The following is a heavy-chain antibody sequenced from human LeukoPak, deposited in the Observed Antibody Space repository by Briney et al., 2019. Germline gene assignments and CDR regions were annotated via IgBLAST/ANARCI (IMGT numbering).Heavy chain of an antibody. Sequence: SVKVSCRASGGTFSSYAISWVRQAPGQGLEWMGGIIPIFGTANYAQKFQGRVTITADESTSTAYMELSSLRSEDAAVYYCARDISSGYDAFDIWGQGTMVTVSS. V-gene: IGHV1-69*13. CDR2: IIPIFGTA. CDR3: ARDISSGYDAFDI. J-gene: IGHJ3*02. CDR1: GGTFSSYA. D-gene: IGHD3-22*01.